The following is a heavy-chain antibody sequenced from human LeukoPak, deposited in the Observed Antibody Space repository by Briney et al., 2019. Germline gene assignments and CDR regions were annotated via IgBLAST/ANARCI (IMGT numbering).Heavy chain of an antibody. Sequence: ASVTVSCKASGYTFTGYYMHWVRQAPGQGLEWMGWINPNSGGTNYAQKFQGRVTMTRDTSISTAYMELSRPRSDDTAVYYCASAEYFDWLLTYWGQGTLVTVSS. D-gene: IGHD3-9*01. V-gene: IGHV1-2*02. CDR2: INPNSGGT. CDR3: ASAEYFDWLLTY. CDR1: GYTFTGYY. J-gene: IGHJ4*02.